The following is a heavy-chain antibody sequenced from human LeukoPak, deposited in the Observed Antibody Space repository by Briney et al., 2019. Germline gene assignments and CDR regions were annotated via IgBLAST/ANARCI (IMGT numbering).Heavy chain of an antibody. Sequence: ASVKVSCKASGYTFTSYDINWVRQGTGQGLEWMGWMNPNSGNTGYAQKFQGRVTMTRNTSISTAYMELSSLRSEDTAVYYCARTDNPAPLGAFDIWGQGTMVTVSS. CDR1: GYTFTSYD. V-gene: IGHV1-8*01. CDR2: MNPNSGNT. CDR3: ARTDNPAPLGAFDI. J-gene: IGHJ3*02. D-gene: IGHD5-24*01.